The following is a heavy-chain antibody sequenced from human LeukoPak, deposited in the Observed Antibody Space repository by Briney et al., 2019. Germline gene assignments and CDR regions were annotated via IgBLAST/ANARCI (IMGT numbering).Heavy chain of an antibody. Sequence: LETLSLTCTVSGGSISSYYWSWIRQPPGKGLEWIGYIYTSGSTNYNPSLKSRVTMSVDTSKNQFSLKLSSVTAADTAVYYCARRTYYYDSSGYYPGAFDIWGQGTVVTVSS. CDR2: IYTSGST. CDR1: GGSISSYY. V-gene: IGHV4-4*09. CDR3: ARRTYYYDSSGYYPGAFDI. J-gene: IGHJ3*02. D-gene: IGHD3-22*01.